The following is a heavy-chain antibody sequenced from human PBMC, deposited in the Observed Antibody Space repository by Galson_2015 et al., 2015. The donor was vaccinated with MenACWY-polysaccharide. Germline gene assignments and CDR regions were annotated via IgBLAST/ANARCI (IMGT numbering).Heavy chain of an antibody. CDR1: GFTFSTYW. V-gene: IGHV3-74*01. Sequence: SLRLSCAASGFTFSTYWMHWVRQAPGKGLVWVSRIKSDGSSTNYADSVKGRFTISRDNAKNSVYLQMNSLRAEDTAVYYCARFRWLGAWGQGTLVTVSS. CDR3: ARFRWLGA. CDR2: IKSDGSST. D-gene: IGHD3-22*01. J-gene: IGHJ5*02.